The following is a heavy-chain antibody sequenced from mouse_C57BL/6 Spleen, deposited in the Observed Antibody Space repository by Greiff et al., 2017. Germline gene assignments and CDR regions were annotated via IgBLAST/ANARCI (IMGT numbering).Heavy chain of an antibody. CDR2: IDPSDSYT. J-gene: IGHJ2*01. CDR1: GYTFTSYW. D-gene: IGHD1-2*01. Sequence: VQLQQPGAELVMPGASVKLSCKASGYTFTSYWMHWVKQRPGQGLEWIGEIDPSDSYTNYNQKFKGKSTLTVDKSSSTAYMQLSSLTSEDSAVYYCARYGYGDYWGQGTTLTVSS. CDR3: ARYGYGDY. V-gene: IGHV1-69*01.